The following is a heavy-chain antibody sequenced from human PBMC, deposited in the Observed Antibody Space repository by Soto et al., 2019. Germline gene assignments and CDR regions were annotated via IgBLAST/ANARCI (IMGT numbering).Heavy chain of an antibody. CDR2: IWYDGSNK. Sequence: GSLRLSSAASGFTFSSYGMHWVRQAPGKGLEWVAVIWYDGSNKYYADSVKGRFTISRDNSKNTLYLQMNSLRAEDTAVYYCARDHDAFDIWGQGTMVTVSS. V-gene: IGHV3-33*01. CDR1: GFTFSSYG. J-gene: IGHJ3*02. CDR3: ARDHDAFDI.